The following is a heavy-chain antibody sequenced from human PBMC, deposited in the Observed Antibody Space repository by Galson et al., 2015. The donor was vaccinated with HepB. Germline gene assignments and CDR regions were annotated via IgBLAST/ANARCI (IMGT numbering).Heavy chain of an antibody. Sequence: SLRLSCAASGFTFSSYGMHWVRQAPGKGLEWVAFIRYDGSNTYYADSVKGRFTISRDNSKNTLYLQMISLSTEDTAVYYCASPMHYSDSSGPYDYWGQGTLVTVSS. J-gene: IGHJ4*02. CDR3: ASPMHYSDSSGPYDY. CDR1: GFTFSSYG. V-gene: IGHV3-30*02. CDR2: IRYDGSNT. D-gene: IGHD3-22*01.